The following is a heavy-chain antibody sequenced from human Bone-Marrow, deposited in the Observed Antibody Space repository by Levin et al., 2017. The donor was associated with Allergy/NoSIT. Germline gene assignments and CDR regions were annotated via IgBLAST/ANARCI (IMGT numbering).Heavy chain of an antibody. CDR1: GYSFADFY. Sequence: ASVKVSCKAFGYSFADFYIHWIRLAPGQGLEWLGWVNPHSGSTTVADRFRGRVTMTRDTSNSTAYVELSRLQSDDTATYFCARDSGDVGIYYFDFWGQGTLVTVSS. V-gene: IGHV1-2*02. CDR2: VNPHSGST. J-gene: IGHJ4*02. CDR3: ARDSGDVGIYYFDF. D-gene: IGHD3-10*01.